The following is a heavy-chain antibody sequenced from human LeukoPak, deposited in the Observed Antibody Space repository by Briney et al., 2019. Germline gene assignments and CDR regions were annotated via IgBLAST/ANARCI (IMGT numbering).Heavy chain of an antibody. D-gene: IGHD5-12*01. CDR3: AKEGNGYDSHYYYYMDV. CDR2: ISSSGSTI. V-gene: IGHV3-11*04. J-gene: IGHJ6*03. CDR1: GFTFSDYY. Sequence: GGSLRLSCAASGFTFSDYYMSWIRQAPGKGLEWVSYISSSGSTIYYADSVKGRFTISRDNSKNTLYLQMNSLRAEDTAVYYCAKEGNGYDSHYYYYMDVWGKGTTVTVSS.